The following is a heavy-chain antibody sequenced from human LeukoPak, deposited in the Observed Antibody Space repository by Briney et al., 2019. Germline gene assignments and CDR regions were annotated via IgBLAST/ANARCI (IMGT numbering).Heavy chain of an antibody. Sequence: AGESLKISCKGSGYSFTSYWIGWVRQMPGKGLEWMGIIYPGDSDTRYSPSFQGRVTISADKSISTAYLQWSSLKASDTAMYYCASMAAAGTGYFDYWGQGTLVTVSS. J-gene: IGHJ4*02. CDR2: IYPGDSDT. CDR1: GYSFTSYW. D-gene: IGHD6-13*01. V-gene: IGHV5-51*01. CDR3: ASMAAAGTGYFDY.